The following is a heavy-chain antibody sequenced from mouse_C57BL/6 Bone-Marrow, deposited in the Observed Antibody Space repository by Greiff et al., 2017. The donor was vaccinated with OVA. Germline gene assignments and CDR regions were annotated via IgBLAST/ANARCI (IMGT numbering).Heavy chain of an antibody. CDR1: GYTFTGYW. V-gene: IGHV1-9*01. CDR2: ILPGSGST. Sequence: QVQLQQSGAELMKPGASVKLSCKATGYTFTGYWIEWVKQRPGHGLEWIGEILPGSGSTNYNEKFKGKATFTADTSSNTAYMQLISLTTEDSAIYYCARFPYYYGSTYYFDYWGQGTTLTVSS. D-gene: IGHD1-1*01. J-gene: IGHJ2*01. CDR3: ARFPYYYGSTYYFDY.